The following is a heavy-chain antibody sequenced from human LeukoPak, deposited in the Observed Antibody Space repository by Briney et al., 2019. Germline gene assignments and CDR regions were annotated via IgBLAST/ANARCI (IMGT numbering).Heavy chain of an antibody. V-gene: IGHV3-21*01. D-gene: IGHD1-26*01. CDR2: ISSSSSYM. Sequence: GGSLRLSCAASGFTFSSYSMSWVRQAPGRGLEWVSTISSSSSYMYYAGSVEGRFTISRDNAENSLFLQMNSLRVEDTAVYYCMRVPPGSGDLQRWGQGTLVTVSS. CDR3: MRVPPGSGDLQR. CDR1: GFTFSSYS. J-gene: IGHJ4*02.